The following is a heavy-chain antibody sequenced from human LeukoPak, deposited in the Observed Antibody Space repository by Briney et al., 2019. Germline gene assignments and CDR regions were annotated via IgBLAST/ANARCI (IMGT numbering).Heavy chain of an antibody. J-gene: IGHJ6*02. CDR3: AKDSEREQQFSYYYYYGMDV. V-gene: IGHV3-23*01. CDR1: GFTFSSYA. CDR2: ISGSGGST. Sequence: GGSLRLSCAASGFTFSSYAMSWVRQAPGKGLEWVSAISGSGGSTYYADSVKGRFTISRDNSKNTLYLQMNSLRAEDTAVYYCAKDSEREQQFSYYYYYGMDVWGQGTTVTVSS. D-gene: IGHD6-13*01.